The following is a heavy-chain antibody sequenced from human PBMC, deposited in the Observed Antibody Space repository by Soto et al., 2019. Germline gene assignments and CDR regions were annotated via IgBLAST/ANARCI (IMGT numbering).Heavy chain of an antibody. D-gene: IGHD2-8*01. CDR1: GDVLRSYG. CDR2: IIPISGTT. V-gene: IGHV1-69*01. CDR3: ARVRCFNGLCHTADYGMDV. Sequence: GXSVKVSCNASGDVLRSYGINWVRQAPGQGLEWMGGIIPISGTTNYAQKFQGRVAITADESTDTVYMELSRLRSEDTAVYFCARVRCFNGLCHTADYGMDVWGQGTTVTVSS. J-gene: IGHJ6*02.